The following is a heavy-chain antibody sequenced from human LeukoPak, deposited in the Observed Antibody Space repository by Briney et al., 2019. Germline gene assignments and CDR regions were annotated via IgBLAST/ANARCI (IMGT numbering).Heavy chain of an antibody. J-gene: IGHJ4*02. V-gene: IGHV3-15*01. CDR3: STSLDW. CDR1: GFTFTTAW. Sequence: PGGSLRLSCAASGFTFTTAWMSWVRQAPGKGLQWVGRIKSKADGGTTDYATLVEGRFTISRDDSKNMLYLQMNNLKTEDTAVYYCSTSLDWWGQGTLVTVSS. D-gene: IGHD2-21*01. CDR2: IKSKADGGTT.